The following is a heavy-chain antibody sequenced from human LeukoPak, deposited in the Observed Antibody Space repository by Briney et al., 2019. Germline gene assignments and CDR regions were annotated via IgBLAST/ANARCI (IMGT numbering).Heavy chain of an antibody. CDR3: ARDRGGSDYYYYMDV. Sequence: GSLRLSCAASGFTFSTYAIHWVSQAPGKGLEWVTVISFDGSDKYYADSVKGRFTISRDNSKNTLYLQMNSLRAEDTAVYYCARDRGGSDYYYYMDVWGKGTTVTVSS. CDR2: ISFDGSDK. V-gene: IGHV3-30*04. D-gene: IGHD3-16*01. J-gene: IGHJ6*03. CDR1: GFTFSTYA.